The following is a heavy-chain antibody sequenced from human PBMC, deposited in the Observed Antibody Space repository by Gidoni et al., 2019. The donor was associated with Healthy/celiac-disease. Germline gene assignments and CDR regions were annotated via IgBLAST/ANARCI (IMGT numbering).Heavy chain of an antibody. V-gene: IGHV3-23*04. CDR2: ISGSGGST. Sequence: EVQLVESGGGWVQPGGSLLPYCAASGFTCSSFAMPWVRQAPGKGLEWVSAISGSGGSTYYADSVEGRFTISRDNTKNTLYLQMNGLRAEDTAVYYCAKSSAPAAILKTPIDYWGQGTLVTVSS. CDR3: AKSSAPAAILKTPIDY. D-gene: IGHD2-2*02. J-gene: IGHJ4*02. CDR1: GFTCSSFA.